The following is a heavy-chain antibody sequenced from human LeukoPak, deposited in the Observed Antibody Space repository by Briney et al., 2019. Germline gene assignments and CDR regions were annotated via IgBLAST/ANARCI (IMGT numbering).Heavy chain of an antibody. CDR3: AKVARGGSSWYFDY. J-gene: IGHJ4*02. CDR1: GFTFSSYG. Sequence: PGGSLRLSCAASGFTFSSYGMHWVRQAPGKGLEWVAFIRYDGSNKYYADSVKGRFTISRDNSKNTLYLQMNSLRAEDTAVYYWAKVARGGSSWYFDYWGQGTLVTVSS. V-gene: IGHV3-30*02. D-gene: IGHD6-13*01. CDR2: IRYDGSNK.